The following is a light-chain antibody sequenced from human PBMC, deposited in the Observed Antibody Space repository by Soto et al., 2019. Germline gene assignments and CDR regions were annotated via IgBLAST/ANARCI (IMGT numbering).Light chain of an antibody. Sequence: QTVVTQEPSLTVSPGGTVTLTCASSTGAVTSDNYPNWFQLKPGQAPKSMIYSISNKHSWTPARFSGYLLGGKAALTLSGVQHEDEAEYYCLLYYGGVYVFGSGTKLTVL. CDR3: LLYYGGVYV. J-gene: IGLJ1*01. CDR2: SIS. CDR1: TGAVTSDNY. V-gene: IGLV7-43*01.